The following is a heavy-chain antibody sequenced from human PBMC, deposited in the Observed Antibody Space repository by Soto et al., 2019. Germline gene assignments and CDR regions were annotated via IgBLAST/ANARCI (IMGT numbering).Heavy chain of an antibody. CDR3: ARERWEMATPSFDY. J-gene: IGHJ4*02. D-gene: IGHD5-12*01. CDR2: ISYDGSNK. Sequence: QVQLVESVGGVVQPGRSLRLSCAASGFTFSSYAMHWVRQAPGKGLEWVALISYDGSNKYYADSVKGRFSISRDNSKNTLYLQMNSLRAEDTAVYYCARERWEMATPSFDYWGQGTLVTVSS. CDR1: GFTFSSYA. V-gene: IGHV3-30-3*01.